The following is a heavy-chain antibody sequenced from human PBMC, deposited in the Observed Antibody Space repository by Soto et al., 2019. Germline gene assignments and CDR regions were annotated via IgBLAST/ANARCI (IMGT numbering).Heavy chain of an antibody. CDR2: IIPIFGTA. CDR1: GGTFSSYA. V-gene: IGHV1-69*13. CDR3: ARDGPTDRVRTIFEGTYYYGMDV. J-gene: IGHJ6*02. D-gene: IGHD3-3*01. Sequence: ASVKVSCKASGGTFSSYAISWVRQAPGQGLEWMGGIIPIFGTANYAQKFQGRVTITADESTSTAYMELSSLRSEDTAVYYCARDGPTDRVRTIFEGTYYYGMDVWGQGTTVTVSS.